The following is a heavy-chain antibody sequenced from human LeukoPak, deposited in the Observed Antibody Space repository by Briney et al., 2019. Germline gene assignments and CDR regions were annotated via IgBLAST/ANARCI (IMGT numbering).Heavy chain of an antibody. CDR3: AKDDHGGSGWRDYFDC. J-gene: IGHJ4*02. D-gene: IGHD6-19*01. Sequence: TGGSLRLSCATSGFTFSNYAMSWVRQAPGKGLEWVSSISGSGGSTYYADSVKGRFTISRDSSKHTLYLQMNSLRAEDTAVYYCAKDDHGGSGWRDYFDCWGQGSLVTVSS. CDR2: ISGSGGST. CDR1: GFTFSNYA. V-gene: IGHV3-23*01.